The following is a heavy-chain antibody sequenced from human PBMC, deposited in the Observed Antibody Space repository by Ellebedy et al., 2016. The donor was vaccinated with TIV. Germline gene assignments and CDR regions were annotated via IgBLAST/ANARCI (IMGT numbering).Heavy chain of an antibody. CDR1: GFTVSSNY. V-gene: IGHV3-66*01. CDR3: AKEEVVAAPLTYYYYGMDV. Sequence: GESLKISCAASGFTVSSNYMSWVRQAPGKGLEWVSVIYSGGSTYYADSVKGRFTISRDNAKNSLYLQMNSLRAEDTAVYYCAKEEVVAAPLTYYYYGMDVWGQGTTVTVSS. J-gene: IGHJ6*02. CDR2: IYSGGST. D-gene: IGHD2-15*01.